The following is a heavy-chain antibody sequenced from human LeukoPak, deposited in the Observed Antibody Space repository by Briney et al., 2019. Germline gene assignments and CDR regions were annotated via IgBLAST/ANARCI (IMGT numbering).Heavy chain of an antibody. Sequence: GESLKISCKGSGYSFTSYWIGWVRQMPGKGLEWMGIIYPGDSDTRYSPSFQGQVTISADKSISTAYLQWSSLKASDTAMYYCARSTRPGGNGIGKWLDPWGQGTLVTVSS. CDR2: IYPGDSDT. CDR1: GYSFTSYW. V-gene: IGHV5-51*01. D-gene: IGHD4-23*01. J-gene: IGHJ5*02. CDR3: ARSTRPGGNGIGKWLDP.